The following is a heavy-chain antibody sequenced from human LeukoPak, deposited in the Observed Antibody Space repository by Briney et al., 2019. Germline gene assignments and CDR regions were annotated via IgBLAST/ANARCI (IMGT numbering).Heavy chain of an antibody. V-gene: IGHV1-69*13. CDR1: GGTFSSYA. Sequence: GASVKVSCKASGGTFSSYAISWVRQAPGQGLEWMGGIIPIFGTANYAQKFQGRVTITADESTSTAYMELSSLRSEDTAVYYCAIPHSGLVVVPAARFDYWGQGTLVTVSS. CDR3: AIPHSGLVVVPAARFDY. CDR2: IIPIFGTA. D-gene: IGHD2-2*01. J-gene: IGHJ4*02.